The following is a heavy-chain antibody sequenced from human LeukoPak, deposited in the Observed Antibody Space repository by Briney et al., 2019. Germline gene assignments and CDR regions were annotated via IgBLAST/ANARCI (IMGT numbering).Heavy chain of an antibody. J-gene: IGHJ4*02. CDR3: ARDLPYSSGWPPFDY. CDR1: GYTFTSYY. CDR2: INPSGGST. Sequence: ASVKVSCKASGYTFTSYYMHWVRQAPGQGLEWMGIINPSGGSTSYAQKFQGRVTMTRDMSTSTAYMELRSLRSDDTAVYYCARDLPYSSGWPPFDYWGQGTLVTVSS. V-gene: IGHV1-46*01. D-gene: IGHD6-19*01.